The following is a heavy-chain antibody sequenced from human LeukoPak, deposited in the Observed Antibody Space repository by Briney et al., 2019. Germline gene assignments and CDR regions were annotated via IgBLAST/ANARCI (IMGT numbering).Heavy chain of an antibody. D-gene: IGHD3-9*01. CDR1: GFTFSNYA. CDR3: AKWGDYDVLTGYYVSDY. J-gene: IGHJ4*02. Sequence: GGSLRLSCAASGFTFSNYAMSWVRQAPGKGLEWVSAITGGGSGVYYADSMKSRFTISRDNSKNTLYLQINSLRAEDTAVYYCAKWGDYDVLTGYYVSDYWGQGTLVTVSS. CDR2: ITGGGSGV. V-gene: IGHV3-23*01.